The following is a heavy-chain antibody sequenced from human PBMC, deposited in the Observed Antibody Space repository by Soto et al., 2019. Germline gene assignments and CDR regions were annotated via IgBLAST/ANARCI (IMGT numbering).Heavy chain of an antibody. CDR2: IYPSDSDT. V-gene: IGHV5-51*01. J-gene: IGHJ4*02. Sequence: ESLKISCQVSGYTFTIYWIGWVRQMLGKGLEWMGIIYPSDSDTRYSPSFQGQVTISADQSINTAYLQWDSLKASDTAIYYCARPANTVADHFDLWGQGTPVTVSS. D-gene: IGHD4-17*01. CDR3: ARPANTVADHFDL. CDR1: GYTFTIYW.